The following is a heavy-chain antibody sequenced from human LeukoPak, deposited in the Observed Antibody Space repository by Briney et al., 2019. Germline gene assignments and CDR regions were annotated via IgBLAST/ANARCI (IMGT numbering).Heavy chain of an antibody. CDR3: ARGQAYYDFWSGYYNNWFDP. CDR2: IYHSGST. Sequence: PSQTLSLTCAVSGGSISSGGYSWSWIRQPPGKGLEWIGYIYHSGSTYYNPSLKSRVTISVDRSKNQFSLKLSSVTAADTAVYYCARGQAYYDFWSGYYNNWFDPWGQGTLVTVSS. J-gene: IGHJ5*02. D-gene: IGHD3-3*01. CDR1: GGSISSGGYS. V-gene: IGHV4-30-2*01.